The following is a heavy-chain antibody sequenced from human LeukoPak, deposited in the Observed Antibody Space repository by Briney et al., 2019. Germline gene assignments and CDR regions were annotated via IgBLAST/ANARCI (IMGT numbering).Heavy chain of an antibody. V-gene: IGHV3-66*01. CDR3: ARAGCSGDSCYYYYGMDV. D-gene: IGHD2-15*01. CDR2: IYSGGST. J-gene: IGHJ6*02. Sequence: GGSLRLSCAASGFTVSSNYMSRVRQAPGKGLEWVSVIYSGGSTYYIDSVKGRLTISRDNSKNTLYLQMNSLTAEDTAVYYCARAGCSGDSCYYYYGMDVWGQGTTVTVSS. CDR1: GFTVSSNY.